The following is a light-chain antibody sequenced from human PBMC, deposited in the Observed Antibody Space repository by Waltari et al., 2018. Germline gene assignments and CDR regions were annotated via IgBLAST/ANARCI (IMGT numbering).Light chain of an antibody. CDR3: GSQTTNKGGV. J-gene: IGLJ3*02. CDR1: SRDVGAYDH. Sequence: QSALTQPASVSGSPGQSITISCTGSSRDVGAYDHVSWYQQHPGKAPKVLIFDVSTRPSGVPIGFLGSRPGNPAFPPSPGFRLEDEVDYYGGSQTTNKGGVLGGGPKVTVL. CDR2: DVS. V-gene: IGLV2-14*03.